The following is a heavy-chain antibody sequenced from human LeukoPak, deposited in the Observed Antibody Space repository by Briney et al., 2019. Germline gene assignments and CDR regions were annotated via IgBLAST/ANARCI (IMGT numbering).Heavy chain of an antibody. CDR3: ARDFYYYDSSGYPMDY. D-gene: IGHD3-22*01. CDR2: ISSSGSTI. J-gene: IGHJ4*02. V-gene: IGHV3-48*03. CDR1: GFTFSSYE. Sequence: GGSLRLSCAASGFTFSSYEMNWVRQAPGKGLEWVSYISSSGSTIYYADSVKGRFTISRDNAKNSLYLQMSSLRAEDTAVYYCARDFYYYDSSGYPMDYWGQGTLVTVSS.